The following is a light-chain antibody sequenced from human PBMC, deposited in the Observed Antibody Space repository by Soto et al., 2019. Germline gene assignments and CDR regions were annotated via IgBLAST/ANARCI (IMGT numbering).Light chain of an antibody. CDR2: AAS. J-gene: IGKJ4*01. Sequence: DIQLTQSPSFLSASVGDRVTITCRATQGISTYLAWYQQKPGKAPKLLIYAASTLQSGVPSRFSGSRSGTESTLTISTPQPEDFATHCCQQLKSYPLTFGGGTKVEIK. V-gene: IGKV1-9*01. CDR1: QGISTY. CDR3: QQLKSYPLT.